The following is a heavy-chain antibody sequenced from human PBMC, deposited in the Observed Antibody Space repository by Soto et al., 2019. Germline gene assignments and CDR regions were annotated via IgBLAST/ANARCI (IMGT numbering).Heavy chain of an antibody. Sequence: SSVKVSCKASGGSFISFAITWVRQAPGQGLEWMGGIMPIFGTTNYAQRFQGRVTISADTSTSTAYMELTSLRYEDTAVYYCASKPRIGIRFLEWSNRGYYYGMDVWGQGTTVTVSS. J-gene: IGHJ6*02. V-gene: IGHV1-69*06. CDR3: ASKPRIGIRFLEWSNRGYYYGMDV. D-gene: IGHD3-3*01. CDR2: IMPIFGTT. CDR1: GGSFISFA.